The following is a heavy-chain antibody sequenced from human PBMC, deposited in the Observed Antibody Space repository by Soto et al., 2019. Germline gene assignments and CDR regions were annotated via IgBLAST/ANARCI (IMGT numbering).Heavy chain of an antibody. V-gene: IGHV3-48*02. CDR3: ARRIGSGYYYSIDY. D-gene: IGHD3-22*01. CDR2: ISSSSSTI. Sequence: PGGSLRLSCAASGFTFSSYSMNWVRQAPGKGLEWVSYISSSSSTIYYADSVKGRFTISRDNAKNSLYLQMNSLRDEDTAVYYCARRIGSGYYYSIDYWGQGTLVTVSS. CDR1: GFTFSSYS. J-gene: IGHJ4*02.